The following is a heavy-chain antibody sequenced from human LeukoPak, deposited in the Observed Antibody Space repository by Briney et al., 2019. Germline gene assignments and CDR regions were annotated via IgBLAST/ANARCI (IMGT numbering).Heavy chain of an antibody. CDR2: IYTSGST. CDR1: GGSISSYY. J-gene: IGHJ3*02. Sequence: SETLSLTCTVSGGSISSYYWSWIRQPAGKGLEWIGRIYTSGSTNYNPSLKSRVTMSVDTSKNQFSLKLSSVTAADTAVYYCARDWGSSSCYSDAFDIWGQGTMVTVSS. D-gene: IGHD6-13*01. V-gene: IGHV4-4*07. CDR3: ARDWGSSSCYSDAFDI.